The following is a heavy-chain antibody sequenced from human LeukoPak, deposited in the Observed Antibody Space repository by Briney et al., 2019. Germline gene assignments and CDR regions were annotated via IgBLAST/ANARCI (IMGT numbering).Heavy chain of an antibody. CDR2: ISGSGGST. D-gene: IGHD3-9*01. Sequence: GGSLRLSCAASGFTFSSYAMSWVRQAPGKGLEWVSAISGSGGSTYYADSVMGRFTISRDNSKNTLYLQMNSLRAEDTAVYYCARRYYDILTGYSNWGQGTLVTVSS. CDR3: ARRYYDILTGYSN. J-gene: IGHJ4*02. V-gene: IGHV3-23*01. CDR1: GFTFSSYA.